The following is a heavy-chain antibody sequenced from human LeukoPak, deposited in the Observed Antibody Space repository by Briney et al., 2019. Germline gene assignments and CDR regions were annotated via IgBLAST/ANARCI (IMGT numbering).Heavy chain of an antibody. CDR1: GFTFSGAW. CDR2: IKSKIDGGAA. J-gene: IGHJ4*02. D-gene: IGHD3-10*01. V-gene: IGHV3-15*01. CDR3: TREWYGELPY. Sequence: PGGSLRLSCAASGFTFSGAWMSWVRQAPGKGLDWVGRIKSKIDGGAAEYAAPVQGRFIISRDDSSDMLHLQMNTLKTEDTAVYYCTREWYGELPYWGQGTLVTVSS.